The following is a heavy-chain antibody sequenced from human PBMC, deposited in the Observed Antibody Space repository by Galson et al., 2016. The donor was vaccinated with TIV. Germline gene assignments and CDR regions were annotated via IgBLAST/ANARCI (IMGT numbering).Heavy chain of an antibody. CDR3: ARAAGFLIDY. V-gene: IGHV3-7*01. D-gene: IGHD3-3*01. CDR2: IKQDVSEI. J-gene: IGHJ4*02. Sequence: SLRLSCAASGFTFSGYWMAWVRQAPGKGLEWVAIIKQDVSEIYYVGSVKGRFTISRDNTKKSVFLQMDSLRADDTAVYFCARAAGFLIDYWGQGILVTVSS. CDR1: GFTFSGYW.